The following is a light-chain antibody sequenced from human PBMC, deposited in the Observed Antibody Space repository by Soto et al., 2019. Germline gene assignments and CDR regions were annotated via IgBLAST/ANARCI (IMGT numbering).Light chain of an antibody. J-gene: IGKJ2*01. CDR2: WAS. Sequence: DIVMTQSPDSLAISLGERATINCRSSRDILSSSKNKNYLAWYQQKPGQPPKLLIYWASTRESGVPDRFSGSGSGTDFTLTISSLQAEDVAVYYCQQHFSTPYTFGQGTKLEIK. CDR1: RDILSSSKNKNY. CDR3: QQHFSTPYT. V-gene: IGKV4-1*01.